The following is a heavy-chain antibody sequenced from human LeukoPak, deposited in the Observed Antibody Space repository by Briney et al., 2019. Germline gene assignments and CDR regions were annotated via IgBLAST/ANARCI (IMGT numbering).Heavy chain of an antibody. V-gene: IGHV5-51*01. CDR3: ARSRWIPQYYFDY. CDR2: IYPCDSDT. J-gene: IGHJ4*02. D-gene: IGHD5-18*01. CDR1: GYSFTSYW. Sequence: NPGEPLKISCNGSGYSFTSYWNGWLRQKPGKGLEWMGIIYPCDSDTRYSPSFQGQVTISADKSISTAYLQWSSLKASDTAMYYCARSRWIPQYYFDYWGQGTLVTVSS.